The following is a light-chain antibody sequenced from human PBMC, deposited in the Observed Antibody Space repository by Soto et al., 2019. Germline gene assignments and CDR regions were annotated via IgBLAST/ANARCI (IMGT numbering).Light chain of an antibody. CDR3: QQYNSYST. J-gene: IGKJ5*01. Sequence: DIQMTQSTSTLSASVGDRVTTTCRASQSISSWLAWYQQKPGTAPKLLIYDASSLESGVPSRFSGSGSGTDFTLTISSLQPDDFATYYCQQYNSYSTFGQGTRLEIK. CDR2: DAS. V-gene: IGKV1-5*01. CDR1: QSISSW.